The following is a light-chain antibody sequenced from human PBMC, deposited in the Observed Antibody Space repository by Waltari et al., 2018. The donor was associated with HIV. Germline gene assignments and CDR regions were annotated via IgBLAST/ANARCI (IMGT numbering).Light chain of an antibody. CDR2: AAS. V-gene: IGKV1-39*01. CDR1: QTISKY. J-gene: IGKJ1*01. Sequence: LQITQSPSSLAASLAARVTITCRASQTISKYFNWYQQKPGKAPTLLIYAASSLQGGVPSRFSGSGSGTDFTLTISSLQPEDFATYYCQQSYSTPRTFGQGTKVEIK. CDR3: QQSYSTPRT.